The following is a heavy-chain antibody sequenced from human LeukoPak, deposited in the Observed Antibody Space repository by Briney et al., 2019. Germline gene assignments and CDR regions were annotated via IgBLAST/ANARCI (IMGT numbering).Heavy chain of an antibody. V-gene: IGHV3-23*01. D-gene: IGHD1-26*01. Sequence: PGGSLRLSCAASGFTFSSYVMSWVRQAPGKGLEWVSGISGSGGSTYYADSVKGRFTISRDNSKNTLYLQMNSLRAEDTAVYYCAIKWELPQGYYYYAMDVWGRGTTVTVSS. J-gene: IGHJ6*02. CDR1: GFTFSSYV. CDR3: AIKWELPQGYYYYAMDV. CDR2: ISGSGGST.